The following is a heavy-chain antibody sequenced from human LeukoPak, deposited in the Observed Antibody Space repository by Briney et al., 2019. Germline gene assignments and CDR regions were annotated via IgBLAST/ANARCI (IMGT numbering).Heavy chain of an antibody. D-gene: IGHD4-17*01. CDR3: ARHDYGDYVYFDY. CDR1: GGSISSSSYY. Sequence: PSETLSLTCTVSGGSISSSSYYWGWIRHPPGKGLEWIGSICYSGSTYYNPPLKSRVTISVDTSKNQFSLKLSSVTAADTAVYYCARHDYGDYVYFDYWGQGTLVTVSS. V-gene: IGHV4-39*01. CDR2: ICYSGST. J-gene: IGHJ4*02.